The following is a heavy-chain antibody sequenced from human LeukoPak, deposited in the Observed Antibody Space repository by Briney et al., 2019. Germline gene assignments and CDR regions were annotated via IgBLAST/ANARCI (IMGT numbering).Heavy chain of an antibody. J-gene: IGHJ4*02. V-gene: IGHV3-23*01. CDR1: GFTFGNYG. Sequence: GGSLRLSCATSGFTFGNYGMTWVRQAPGKGLEWVSTISRSGYSTYYADSVSGRFTISRDNSKSTLFLQMNSLRAEDTAVYYCAKALWFGELLYFDYWGQGSLVTVSS. CDR3: AKALWFGELLYFDY. D-gene: IGHD3-10*01. CDR2: ISRSGYST.